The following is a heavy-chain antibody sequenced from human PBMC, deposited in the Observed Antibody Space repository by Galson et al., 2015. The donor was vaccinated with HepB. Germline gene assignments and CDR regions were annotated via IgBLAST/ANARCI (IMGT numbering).Heavy chain of an antibody. V-gene: IGHV3-21*01. CDR3: ARVALLWVGDSLYAGNAFDI. Sequence: SLRLSCAASGFTFSDYTMTWVRQAPGRGLEWVPSLNSGSISIQYADSVKGRFTISRDNAKNSLFLQLNSLGAEDTAVYYCARVALLWVGDSLYAGNAFDIWGQGTMVTVSS. D-gene: IGHD3-10*01. CDR1: GFTFSDYT. CDR2: LNSGSISI. J-gene: IGHJ3*02.